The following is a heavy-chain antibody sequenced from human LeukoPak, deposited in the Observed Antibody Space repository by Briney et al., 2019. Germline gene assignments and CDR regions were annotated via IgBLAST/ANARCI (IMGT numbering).Heavy chain of an antibody. CDR3: GRDPNGDYIGAFDM. D-gene: IGHD4-17*01. J-gene: IGHJ3*02. CDR2: IRGSGTIT. Sequence: GGSLRLSCAASGFTFSSYWMHWVRQAPGKGLEWLSAIRGSGTITQYADSVKDRFTIFRDNSKNTLYLQMNNLRAEDTAVYYCGRDPNGDYIGAFDMWGQGTVVTVSS. CDR1: GFTFSSYW. V-gene: IGHV3-23*01.